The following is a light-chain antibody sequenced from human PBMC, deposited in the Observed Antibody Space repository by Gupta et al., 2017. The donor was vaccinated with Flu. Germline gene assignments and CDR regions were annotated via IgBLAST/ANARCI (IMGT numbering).Light chain of an antibody. CDR3: QHVDASSWT. Sequence: EILLTQSPGTLSLSPGERATLSCRASHSLDSRYLAWYQQRPGQSPRLLIFGASHRATGIPDRFSGSGSGPDFTLTIIRLEPEDFAVYYCQHVDASSWTFGRGTKVEIK. V-gene: IGKV3-20*01. CDR2: GAS. CDR1: HSLDSRY. J-gene: IGKJ1*01.